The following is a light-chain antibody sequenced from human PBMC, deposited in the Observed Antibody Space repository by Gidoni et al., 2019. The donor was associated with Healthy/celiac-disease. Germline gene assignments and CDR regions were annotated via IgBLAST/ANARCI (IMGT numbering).Light chain of an antibody. CDR2: DAS. CDR3: QQYDNLLFT. V-gene: IGKV1-33*01. Sequence: EMQMTESPSSLSASVGDRVTITCQASQDISNYLNWYQQKPGKAPKLLIYDASNLETGVPSRFSGSGSGTDFTFTISSLQPEDIATYYCQQYDNLLFTFGPXTNVDIK. CDR1: QDISNY. J-gene: IGKJ3*01.